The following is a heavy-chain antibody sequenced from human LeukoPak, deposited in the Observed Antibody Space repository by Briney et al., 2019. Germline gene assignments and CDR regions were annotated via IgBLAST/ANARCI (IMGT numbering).Heavy chain of an antibody. Sequence: PSQTLSLTCTVSGGSISSGGYYWSWIRQHPGKGLEWIRYIYYSGSTYYNPSLKSRVTISVDTSKNQFSLKLSSVTAADTAVYYCARGRRDIVVVPATNWFDPWGQGTLVTVSS. D-gene: IGHD2-2*01. J-gene: IGHJ5*02. CDR3: ARGRRDIVVVPATNWFDP. CDR2: IYYSGST. CDR1: GGSISSGGYY. V-gene: IGHV4-31*03.